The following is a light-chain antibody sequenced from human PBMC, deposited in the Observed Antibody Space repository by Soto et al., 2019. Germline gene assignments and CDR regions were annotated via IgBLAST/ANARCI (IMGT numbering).Light chain of an antibody. Sequence: QSALTQPASVSGSPGQSITISCTGTSSDVGGSNYVSWYQHHPGKAPKLMIYEVSNRPSRVSNRFSGSKSGNTASLTISGLQAEDEAAYYCSSYTRSSTPYVYGTGTKLTVL. V-gene: IGLV2-14*01. CDR3: SSYTRSSTPYV. CDR2: EVS. CDR1: SSDVGGSNY. J-gene: IGLJ1*01.